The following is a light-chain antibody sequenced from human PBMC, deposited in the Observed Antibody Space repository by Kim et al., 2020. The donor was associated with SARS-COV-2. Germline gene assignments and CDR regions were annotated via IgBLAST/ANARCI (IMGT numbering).Light chain of an antibody. V-gene: IGLV3-1*01. CDR2: RDS. Sequence: VSPVQTASISCSVDNLGDKFACWSQQRPGQSPVLVIYRDSKRPSGIPERFSGSNSGSTATLTIRGTQAMDEADYYCQAWDSSPVVFGGGTQLTVL. CDR1: NLGDKF. J-gene: IGLJ2*01. CDR3: QAWDSSPVV.